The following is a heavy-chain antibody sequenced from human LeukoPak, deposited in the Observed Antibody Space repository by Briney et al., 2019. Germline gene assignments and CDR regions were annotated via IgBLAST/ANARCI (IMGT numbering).Heavy chain of an antibody. V-gene: IGHV3-48*03. Sequence: LSLTCAVYGGSFSGYQWSWIRQAPGEGLEWVSYISSSGSAIYYADSVKGRFTISRDNAKNSLYLQMNSLRAEDPAVYYCAELGITMIGGVWGKGTTVTISS. CDR3: AELGITMIGGV. J-gene: IGHJ6*04. D-gene: IGHD3-10*02. CDR1: GGSFSGYQ. CDR2: ISSSGSAI.